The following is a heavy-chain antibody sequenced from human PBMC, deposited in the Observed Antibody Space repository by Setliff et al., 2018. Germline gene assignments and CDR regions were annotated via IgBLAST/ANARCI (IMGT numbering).Heavy chain of an antibody. CDR1: GYSFTNYA. Sequence: SVKVSCKASGYSFTNYAIHWMRQAPGQRLEWMGWIVVGSGNTNYAQKFQERVTITRDMSTSTAYMELSSLRSEDTAVYYCARAQKSRYCSSTSCYFSLDPWGQGTLVTVSS. V-gene: IGHV1-58*02. J-gene: IGHJ5*02. CDR3: ARAQKSRYCSSTSCYFSLDP. CDR2: IVVGSGNT. D-gene: IGHD2-2*01.